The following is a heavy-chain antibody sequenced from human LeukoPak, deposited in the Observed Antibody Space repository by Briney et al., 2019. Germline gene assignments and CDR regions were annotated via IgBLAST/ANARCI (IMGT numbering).Heavy chain of an antibody. CDR1: GFTLSSYG. CDR3: ARAGDAFDI. J-gene: IGHJ3*02. CDR2: IWYDGSDK. Sequence: QTGGSLRLSCVASGFTLSSYGMHWVRQAPGKRLEWVAVIWYDGSDKYYTDSVKGRFTISRDNSKNTLYLQMNSLRAEDTAIYYCARAGDAFDIWGQGTMVTVSS. V-gene: IGHV3-33*01.